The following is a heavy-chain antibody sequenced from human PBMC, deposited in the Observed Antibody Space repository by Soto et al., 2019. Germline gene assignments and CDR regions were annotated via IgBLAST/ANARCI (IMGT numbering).Heavy chain of an antibody. D-gene: IGHD6-19*01. V-gene: IGHV1-69*06. CDR1: GGSFSTLG. J-gene: IGHJ4*02. CDR2: IIPLFGKA. Sequence: SVKVSCKASGGSFSTLGINWVRQAPGQGLEWMGGIIPLFGKARYAETSQGRVTITADTSTGTAYMEVSSLRSDDTAVFYCATENNSGWYFFDYWGPGTLVTVYS. CDR3: ATENNSGWYFFDY.